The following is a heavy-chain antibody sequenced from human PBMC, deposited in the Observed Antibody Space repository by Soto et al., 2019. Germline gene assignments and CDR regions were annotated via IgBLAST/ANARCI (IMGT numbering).Heavy chain of an antibody. CDR2: IIPIFGTA. J-gene: IGHJ6*02. Sequence: ASVKVSCKASGGTFSNYAISWVRQAPGQGLEWMGGIIPIFGTANYAQKFQGRVTITADESTSTAYMELSSLRSEDTAVYYCAREKAIVLRVYGMDVWGQGTTVTVSS. V-gene: IGHV1-69*13. CDR3: AREKAIVLRVYGMDV. D-gene: IGHD2-8*01. CDR1: GGTFSNYA.